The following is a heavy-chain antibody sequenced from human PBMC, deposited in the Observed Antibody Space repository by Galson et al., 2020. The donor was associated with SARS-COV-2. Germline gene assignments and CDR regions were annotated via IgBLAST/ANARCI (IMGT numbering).Heavy chain of an antibody. CDR2: ISYDGSNK. D-gene: IGHD2-8*01. CDR3: ARELSYYGVDV. J-gene: IGHJ6*02. CDR1: GFTFSSYA. Sequence: GESLKISCAASGFTFSSYAMHWVRQAPGKGLEWVAVISYDGSNKYYADSVKGRFTISRDNSKNTLYLQMNSLRAEDTAVYYCARELSYYGVDVWGQGTTVTVSS. V-gene: IGHV3-30*04.